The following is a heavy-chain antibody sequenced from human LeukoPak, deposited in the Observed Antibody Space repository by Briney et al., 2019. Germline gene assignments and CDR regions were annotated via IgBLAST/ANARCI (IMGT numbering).Heavy chain of an antibody. D-gene: IGHD2-15*01. V-gene: IGHV3-23*01. Sequence: GGSLRLSCAASGFTLNNYAMSWVRQAPGKGLEWVSIINNSGGSTYYADSVKGRFTISRDNAKNSLYLHMNSLRAEDTAVYYCARDWCDYWGQGTLVTVSS. J-gene: IGHJ4*02. CDR1: GFTLNNYA. CDR3: ARDWCDY. CDR2: INNSGGST.